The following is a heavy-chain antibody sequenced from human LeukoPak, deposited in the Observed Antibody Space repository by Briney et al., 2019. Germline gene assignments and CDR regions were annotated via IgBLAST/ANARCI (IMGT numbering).Heavy chain of an antibody. CDR3: ARHVGYCSGGSCYWGY. J-gene: IGHJ4*02. V-gene: IGHV4-39*01. D-gene: IGHD2-15*01. Sequence: SETLSLTCTVSGGSITGSSYYWGWIRQPPGKGLEWIGSMFYSGSTYYNPSLKSRVTTSVDTSKNQFSLRMSSVTAADTAVYFCARHVGYCSGGSCYWGYWRQGTLVTVSS. CDR2: MFYSGST. CDR1: GGSITGSSYY.